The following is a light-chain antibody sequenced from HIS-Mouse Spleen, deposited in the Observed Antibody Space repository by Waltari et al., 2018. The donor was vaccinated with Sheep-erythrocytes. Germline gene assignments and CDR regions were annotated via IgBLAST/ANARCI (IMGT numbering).Light chain of an antibody. CDR3: QSADSSGTYVV. CDR1: ALPKQY. V-gene: IGLV3-25*03. Sequence: SYELTQPPSVSVSPGQTARITCSGDALPKQYAYWYQQKPGQAPVLAIYKDSERHSGIPERFSGSSSGTTVTLTISGVQAEDEADYYCQSADSSGTYVVFGGGTKLTVL. CDR2: KDS. J-gene: IGLJ2*01.